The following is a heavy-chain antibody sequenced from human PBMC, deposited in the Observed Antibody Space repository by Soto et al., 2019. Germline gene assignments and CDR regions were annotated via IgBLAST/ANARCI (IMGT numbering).Heavy chain of an antibody. CDR1: GYAFTRYG. CDR2: ISAYNGNT. V-gene: IGHV1-18*01. D-gene: IGHD6-13*01. Sequence: VKGYWKAAGYAFTRYGISWLRKNTGQGLEWMGWISAYNGNTKYAQKHQGRVTITRDTSASTAYMELSSLRSEDTVVYYYAREEYSSSWYYFDYWGQRTLVTVSS. J-gene: IGHJ4*02. CDR3: AREEYSSSWYYFDY.